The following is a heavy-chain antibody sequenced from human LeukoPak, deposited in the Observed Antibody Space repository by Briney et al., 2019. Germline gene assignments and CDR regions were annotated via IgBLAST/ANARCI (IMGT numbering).Heavy chain of an antibody. CDR1: GFTFSVYA. V-gene: IGHV3-23*01. D-gene: IGHD4-17*01. CDR3: AKDRDGDFHFYLDV. Sequence: PGGSLRLSCEASGFTFSVYAMSWIRQAPGKGLEWVSPISATGAKTSYADSVKGRFTISRDNSRNMVFLQMHSLRAEDTAVYYCAKDRDGDFHFYLDVWGKGTTVSVSS. CDR2: ISATGAKT. J-gene: IGHJ6*04.